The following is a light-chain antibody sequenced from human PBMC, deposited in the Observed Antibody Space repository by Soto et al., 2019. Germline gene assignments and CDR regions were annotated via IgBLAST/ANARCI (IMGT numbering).Light chain of an antibody. V-gene: IGKV1-39*01. J-gene: IGKJ4*01. CDR3: QQSYSTPLT. CDR2: AAS. CDR1: QSISSY. Sequence: DIQMTQSPSTPSPSVGDRVTITCSASQSISSYLNWYQQKPGKAPKXLIYAASSLQSGVPSRFSGSGSGTDLTITISSLQPEDFETYYCQQSYSTPLTFGGGTKVDI.